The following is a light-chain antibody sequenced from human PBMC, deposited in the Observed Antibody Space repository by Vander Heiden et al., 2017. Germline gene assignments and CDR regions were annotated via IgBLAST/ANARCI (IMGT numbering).Light chain of an antibody. CDR1: QSVNSY. V-gene: IGKV3-11*01. J-gene: IGKJ3*01. CDR3: QQPSNWPPFT. Sequence: EIVLTQSPATLSLSPGERATLSCRASQSVNSYLAWYQQKPGQAPRLLIYDASNRATGIPARFSGSGSGTDFTLTISSLEPEDFAVYYCQQPSNWPPFTFGHGTKVDIK. CDR2: DAS.